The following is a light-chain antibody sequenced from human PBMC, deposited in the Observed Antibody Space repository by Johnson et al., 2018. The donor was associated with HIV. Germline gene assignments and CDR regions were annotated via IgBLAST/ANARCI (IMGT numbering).Light chain of an antibody. CDR2: DNN. CDR1: SSNIGNNY. V-gene: IGLV1-51*01. CDR3: GTWDSSLSAYV. J-gene: IGLJ1*01. Sequence: QSVLTQPPSVSAAPGQKVTISCSGSSSNIGNNYVSWYQQLPGTAPKLLIYDNNKRPSGIPDRFSGSKSGTSATLGITGLQTGDEAEYYCGTWDSSLSAYVFGTGTKVPVL.